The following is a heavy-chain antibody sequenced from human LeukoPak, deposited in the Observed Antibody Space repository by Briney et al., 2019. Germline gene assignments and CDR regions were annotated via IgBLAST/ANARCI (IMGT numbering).Heavy chain of an antibody. CDR3: ARREQLLLPYYFDY. CDR1: GYTFTSYA. D-gene: IGHD6-13*01. J-gene: IGHJ4*02. CDR2: INAGNGNT. Sequence: ASVKVSCKASGYTFTSYAMHWVRQAPGQRLEWMGWINAGNGNTKYSQKFQGRVTITRDTSASTAYMELSSLRSEDTAVYYCARREQLLLPYYFDYWGQGTLVTVSS. V-gene: IGHV1-3*01.